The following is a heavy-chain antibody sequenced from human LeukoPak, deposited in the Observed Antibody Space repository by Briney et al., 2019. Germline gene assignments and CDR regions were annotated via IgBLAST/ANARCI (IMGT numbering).Heavy chain of an antibody. Sequence: ASVKVSCKDSGYTFTSYAMHWVRQAPGQRLEWMGWINAGNGDTKYSQKFQGRVTITRDTSASTAYMELSSLRSEDTAVYYCARIAAAFPYYYYGMDVWGQGTTVTVSS. CDR2: INAGNGDT. CDR1: GYTFTSYA. D-gene: IGHD6-13*01. J-gene: IGHJ6*02. V-gene: IGHV1-3*01. CDR3: ARIAAAFPYYYYGMDV.